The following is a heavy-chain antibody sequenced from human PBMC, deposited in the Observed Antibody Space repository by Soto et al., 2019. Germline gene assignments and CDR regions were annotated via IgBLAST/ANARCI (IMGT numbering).Heavy chain of an antibody. D-gene: IGHD2-2*01. J-gene: IGHJ5*02. CDR1: GGSISSYY. CDR2: IYYSGSS. V-gene: IGHV4-59*01. Sequence: SETLSLTCTVSGGSISSYYWSWIRQPPGKGLEWIGYIYYSGSSNYNPSLKSRVTISVDTSKNQFSLNLSSVTAADTAVYYCARVPIPGAGGRWFDPWGQGTLVTVSS. CDR3: ARVPIPGAGGRWFDP.